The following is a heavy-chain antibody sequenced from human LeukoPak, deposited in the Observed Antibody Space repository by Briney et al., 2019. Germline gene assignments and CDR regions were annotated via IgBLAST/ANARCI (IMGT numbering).Heavy chain of an antibody. CDR1: GYAFSDYS. D-gene: IGHD2-8*01. V-gene: IGHV1-2*02. CDR2: INPNSGAT. Sequence: ASVKVSCKTSGYAFSDYSMHWVRQAPGRGLEWMGWINPNSGATNYAQKFQGRVTMTRDTSVSTAYLELTRLTSDDAAVYYCSTEDKYCTSATCVDYWGQGTLVTVSS. J-gene: IGHJ4*02. CDR3: STEDKYCTSATCVDY.